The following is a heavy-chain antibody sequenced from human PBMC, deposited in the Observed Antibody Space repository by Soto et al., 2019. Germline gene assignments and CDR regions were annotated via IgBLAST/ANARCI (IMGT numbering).Heavy chain of an antibody. CDR1: GGSFSGYY. D-gene: IGHD3-22*01. Sequence: ASETLSLTCAVYGGSFSGYYWSWIRQPPGKGLEWIGEINHSGSTNYNPSLKSRVTISVDTSKNQFSLKLSSVTAADTAVYYCARARRLRITMIVGMDVWGQGTTVTVSS. J-gene: IGHJ6*02. CDR3: ARARRLRITMIVGMDV. CDR2: INHSGST. V-gene: IGHV4-34*01.